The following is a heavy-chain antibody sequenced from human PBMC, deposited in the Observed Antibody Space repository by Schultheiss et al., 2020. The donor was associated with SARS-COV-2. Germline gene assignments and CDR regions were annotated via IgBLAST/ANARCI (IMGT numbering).Heavy chain of an antibody. J-gene: IGHJ6*02. Sequence: GGSLRLSCAASGFTFSSYAMSWVRQAPGKGLEWVSRINSDGSSTSYADSVKGRFTISRDNAKNTLYLQMNSLRAEDTAVYYCARWSQYYYYYGMDVWGQGTTVTVSS. CDR2: INSDGSST. CDR3: ARWSQYYYYYGMDV. V-gene: IGHV3-74*01. CDR1: GFTFSSYA.